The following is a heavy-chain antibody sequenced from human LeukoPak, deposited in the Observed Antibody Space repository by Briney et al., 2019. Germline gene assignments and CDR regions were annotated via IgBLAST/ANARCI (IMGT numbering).Heavy chain of an antibody. CDR2: ITPIFAST. V-gene: IGHV1-69*06. J-gene: IGHJ4*02. D-gene: IGHD3-16*02. CDR3: ARGSLRLGELSLSDFDY. CDR1: GDTFSRYV. Sequence: GASVKVSCKASGDTFSRYVISWVRQAPGQGLEWMGGITPIFASTTYAQKFQGRVTITADKSTSTAYMELSSLRSEDTAVYYCARGSLRLGELSLSDFDYWGQGTLVTVSS.